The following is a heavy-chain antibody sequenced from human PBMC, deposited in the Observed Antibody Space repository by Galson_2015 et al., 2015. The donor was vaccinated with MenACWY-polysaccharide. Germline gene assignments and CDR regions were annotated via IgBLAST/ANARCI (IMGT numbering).Heavy chain of an antibody. D-gene: IGHD3-10*01. V-gene: IGHV1-46*01. CDR2: LHPSGGST. CDR1: GYTLTSYY. J-gene: IGHJ4*02. Sequence: SVKVSCKASGYTLTSYYMHWVRQAPGQGLEWVGILHPSGGSTTSAQQFQGRVPMTRDTSTSTVYMELSSLRSEDTAVYYCARSYSGSYPTTNFFDYWGQGTLVTVSS. CDR3: ARSYSGSYPTTNFFDY.